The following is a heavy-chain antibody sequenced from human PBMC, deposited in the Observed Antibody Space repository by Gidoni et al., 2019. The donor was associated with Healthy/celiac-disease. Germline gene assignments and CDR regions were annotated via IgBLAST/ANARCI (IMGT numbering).Heavy chain of an antibody. V-gene: IGHV4-31*03. CDR3: ARGHYDSSGYLVPNNWFDP. CDR2: IYYSGST. J-gene: IGHJ5*02. CDR1: GGSISSGGYY. Sequence: QVQLQESGPGLVKPSQTLSLTCTVSGGSISSGGYYWSWIRQHPGKGLEWIGYIYYSGSTYYNPSLKSRVTISVDTSKNQFSLKLSSVTAADTAVYYCARGHYDSSGYLVPNNWFDPWGQGTLVTVSS. D-gene: IGHD3-22*01.